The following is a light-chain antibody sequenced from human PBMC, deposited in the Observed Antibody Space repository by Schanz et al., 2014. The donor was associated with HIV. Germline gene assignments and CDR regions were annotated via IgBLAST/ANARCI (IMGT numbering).Light chain of an antibody. CDR1: SSDVGNYNL. Sequence: QSALTQPASVSGSPGQSITISCTGTSSDVGNYNLVSWYQQHPGKAPKLMIYDVSKRPSGVPDRFSGSKSGNTASLTISGLQAEDEAYYYCASYAGSNNLVFGGGTKLTVL. CDR3: ASYAGSNNLV. CDR2: DVS. V-gene: IGLV2-23*02. J-gene: IGLJ2*01.